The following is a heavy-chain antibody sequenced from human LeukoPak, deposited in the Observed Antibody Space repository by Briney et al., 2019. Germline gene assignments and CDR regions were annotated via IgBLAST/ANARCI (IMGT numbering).Heavy chain of an antibody. Sequence: GASVKVSCTASGYTFTGYYMHWVRQAPGQGLEWMGWINPNSGGTNYAQKFQGRVTMTRDTSISTAYMELSRLRSDDTAVYYCARDLYCTNGVCYDYYGMDVWGQGTTVTVSS. CDR3: ARDLYCTNGVCYDYYGMDV. CDR2: INPNSGGT. D-gene: IGHD2-8*01. CDR1: GYTFTGYY. V-gene: IGHV1-2*02. J-gene: IGHJ6*02.